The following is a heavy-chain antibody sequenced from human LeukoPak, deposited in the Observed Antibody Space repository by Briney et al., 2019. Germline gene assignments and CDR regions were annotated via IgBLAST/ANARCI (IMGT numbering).Heavy chain of an antibody. Sequence: SETLSLTCTVSGGSISSSYWSWIRQPPGKGLEWIGYIYYSGTTNYNPSLKSRVTISVDTSKNQFSLRLSSVTAADTAVYYCASKSSDHGELRFDYWGQGTLVTVSS. J-gene: IGHJ4*02. D-gene: IGHD4-17*01. CDR1: GGSISSSY. CDR3: ASKSSDHGELRFDY. CDR2: IYYSGTT. V-gene: IGHV4-59*01.